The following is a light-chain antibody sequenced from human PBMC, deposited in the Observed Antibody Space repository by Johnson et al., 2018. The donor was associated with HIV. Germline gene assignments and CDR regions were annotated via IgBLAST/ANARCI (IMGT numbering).Light chain of an antibody. CDR1: SSNLGNNY. CDR2: DNN. J-gene: IGLJ1*01. Sequence: QSVLTQPPSVSAAPGQKVTISCSGSSSNLGNNYVSWYQQLPGTAPKLLIYDNNKRPSGIPDLFSGSKSGTSATLVITGLQTGDEADYHCATWDSSLSVYVFGTGTKVTVL. CDR3: ATWDSSLSVYV. V-gene: IGLV1-51*01.